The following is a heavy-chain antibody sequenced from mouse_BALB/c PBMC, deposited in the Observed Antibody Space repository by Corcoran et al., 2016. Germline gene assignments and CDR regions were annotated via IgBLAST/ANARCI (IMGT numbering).Heavy chain of an antibody. D-gene: IGHD2-5*01. Sequence: QIQLVQSGPELKKPGETVKISCKASGYTFTDYSMHWVKQAPGKGLKWMGWINTETGEPTYADDFKGRFAFSSETSASIAYLQINNLKNEDTATYFCARGSNYVSWFAYWGQGTLVTVS. V-gene: IGHV9-2-1*01. CDR2: INTETGEP. J-gene: IGHJ3*01. CDR1: GYTFTDYS. CDR3: ARGSNYVSWFAY.